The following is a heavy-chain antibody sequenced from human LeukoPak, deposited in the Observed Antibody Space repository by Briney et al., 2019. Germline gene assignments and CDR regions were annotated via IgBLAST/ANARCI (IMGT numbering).Heavy chain of an antibody. J-gene: IGHJ4*02. CDR3: AKSRVFGVVIPAPFDY. D-gene: IGHD3-3*01. Sequence: PGGSLRLSCAASGFTFTSYAMSWVRQAPGKGLEWVSVISGSGGSTFYADSVKGRFTISRDNSKNTLYLQMNSLRAEDTAVYYCAKSRVFGVVIPAPFDYWGQGTLVTVSS. CDR2: ISGSGGST. V-gene: IGHV3-23*01. CDR1: GFTFTSYA.